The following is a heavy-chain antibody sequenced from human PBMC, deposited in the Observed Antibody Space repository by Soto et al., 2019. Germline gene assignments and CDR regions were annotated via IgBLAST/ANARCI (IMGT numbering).Heavy chain of an antibody. J-gene: IGHJ5*02. V-gene: IGHV4-34*01. Sequence: PSETLSLTCAVYGGSFSGYYWSWIRQPPGKGLEWIGEINHSGSTNYNPSLKSRVTISVDTSKNQFSLKLSSVTAADTAVYYCAGSYCSGGSCSQRWFDPWGQGTLVTVSS. D-gene: IGHD2-15*01. CDR2: INHSGST. CDR3: AGSYCSGGSCSQRWFDP. CDR1: GGSFSGYY.